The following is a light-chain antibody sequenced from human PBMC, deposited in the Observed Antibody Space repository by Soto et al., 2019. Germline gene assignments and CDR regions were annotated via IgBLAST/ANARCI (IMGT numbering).Light chain of an antibody. CDR3: ISYTSGSTLYV. CDR2: EVS. V-gene: IGLV2-14*01. Sequence: QSALTQPASVSGSPGQSITISCTGTSSDVGGYNYVSWYQQHPGKAPKLMIYEVSNRPSGISNRFSGSKSDNTASLTISGLQAEDEADYYCISYTSGSTLYVFGTGTKVT. CDR1: SSDVGGYNY. J-gene: IGLJ1*01.